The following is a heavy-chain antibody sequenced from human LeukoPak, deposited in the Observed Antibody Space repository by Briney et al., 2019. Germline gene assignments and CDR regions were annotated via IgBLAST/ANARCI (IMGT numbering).Heavy chain of an antibody. CDR3: ARLNRNYYYYYGMDV. V-gene: IGHV4-34*01. Sequence: SETLSLTCAVYGGSFSGYYWSWIRQPPGKGLEWIGEINHSGSTNYNPSLKSRVTISVDTSKNQFSLKLSSVTAADTAVYYCARLNRNYYYYYGMDVWGQGTTVTVSS. D-gene: IGHD1-1*01. J-gene: IGHJ6*02. CDR2: INHSGST. CDR1: GGSFSGYY.